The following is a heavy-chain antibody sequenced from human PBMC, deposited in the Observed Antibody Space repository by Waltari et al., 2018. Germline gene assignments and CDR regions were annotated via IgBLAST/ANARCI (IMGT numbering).Heavy chain of an antibody. V-gene: IGHV4-39*07. D-gene: IGHD4-17*01. CDR2: IYYSGST. J-gene: IGHJ4*02. CDR3: AGQGDYGGNSRWPDY. Sequence: QLQLQEQGPGPVKPSEKLSLTRTVSCSSISSSSYYWCWIRQPPGKGREWIGSIYYSGSTNYNPSLKSRVTISVDTSKNQFSLKLSSVTAAETAVYYCAGQGDYGGNSRWPDYWGQGTLVTVSS. CDR1: CSSISSSSYY.